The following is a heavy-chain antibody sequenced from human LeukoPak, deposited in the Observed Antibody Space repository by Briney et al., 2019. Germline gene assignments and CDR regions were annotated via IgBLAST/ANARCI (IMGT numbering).Heavy chain of an antibody. V-gene: IGHV3-30*02. CDR1: GFTFSSYS. CDR3: AKDRGSYRNGEGYFDY. Sequence: PGGSLRLSCAASGFTFSSYSMNWVRQAPGKGLEWVAFIRYDGSNKYYADSVKGRFTISRDNSKNTLYLQMNSLRAEDTAVYYCAKDRGSYRNGEGYFDYWGQGTLVTVSS. CDR2: IRYDGSNK. D-gene: IGHD1-26*01. J-gene: IGHJ4*02.